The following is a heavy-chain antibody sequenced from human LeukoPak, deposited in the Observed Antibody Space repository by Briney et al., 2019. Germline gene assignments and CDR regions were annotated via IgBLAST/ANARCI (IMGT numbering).Heavy chain of an antibody. D-gene: IGHD3-3*01. CDR3: ARDLNDFWSGYSYDY. J-gene: IGHJ4*02. V-gene: IGHV3-48*01. Sequence: PGGSPRLSCAASGFTFSSYRMNWVRQAPGKWLEWVSSISSSGSTICYADSVKGRFTISRDSAKNSLYLQMNSLRAEDTAVYYCARDLNDFWSGYSYDYWGQGTLVTVSS. CDR1: GFTFSSYR. CDR2: ISSSGSTI.